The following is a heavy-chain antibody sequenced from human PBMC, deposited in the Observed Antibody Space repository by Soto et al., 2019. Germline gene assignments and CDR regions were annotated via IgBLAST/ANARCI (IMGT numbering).Heavy chain of an antibody. CDR1: DGSISTYY. J-gene: IGHJ4*02. V-gene: IGHV4-4*07. CDR2: VFTSGTT. D-gene: IGHD3-3*01. Sequence: ETLSLTCTVSDGSISTYYWSWIRQPAGKELEWIGHVFTSGTTNYTPSLKSRVSMSLDTAKNQFSLKLRSVTAADTAVYYCARDNSGLWGGHFDSWGQGKLVTVSS. CDR3: ARDNSGLWGGHFDS.